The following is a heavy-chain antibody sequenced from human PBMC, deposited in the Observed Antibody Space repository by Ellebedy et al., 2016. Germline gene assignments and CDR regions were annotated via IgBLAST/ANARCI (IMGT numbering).Heavy chain of an antibody. CDR2: ISWNSGSI. V-gene: IGHV3-9*01. CDR3: AKEGHVDYYYYYMDV. D-gene: IGHD2-21*01. CDR1: GFTFDDYA. J-gene: IGHJ6*03. Sequence: GGSLRLSXAASGFTFDDYAMHWVRQAPGKGLEWVSGISWNSGSIGYVDSVKGRFTVSRDNAKNSLYLQMNSLRAEDTALYYCAKEGHVDYYYYYMDVWGKGTTVTVSS.